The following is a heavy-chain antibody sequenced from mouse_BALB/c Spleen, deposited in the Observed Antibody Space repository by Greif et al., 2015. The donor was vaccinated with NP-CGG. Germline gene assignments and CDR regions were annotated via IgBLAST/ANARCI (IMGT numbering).Heavy chain of an antibody. Sequence: QVQLKQSGAALAKPGASVKMSCKASGYTFTSYWMHWVKQRPGQGLEWIGYINPSTGYTEYNQKFKDKATLTADKSSSTAYMQLSSLTSEDSAVYYCARPYGNYPLAMDYWGQGTSVTVSS. CDR1: GYTFTSYW. CDR3: ARPYGNYPLAMDY. D-gene: IGHD2-1*01. J-gene: IGHJ4*01. CDR2: INPSTGYT. V-gene: IGHV1-7*01.